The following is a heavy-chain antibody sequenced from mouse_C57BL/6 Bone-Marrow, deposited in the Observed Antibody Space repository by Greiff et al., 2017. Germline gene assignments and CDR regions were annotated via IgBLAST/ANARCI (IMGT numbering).Heavy chain of an antibody. J-gene: IGHJ2*01. V-gene: IGHV1-64*01. D-gene: IGHD2-2*01. CDR2: IHPNSGST. CDR1: GYTFTSYW. CDR3: ALWIRRGFDY. Sequence: VQLQQSGAELVKPGASVKLSCKASGYTFTSYWMHWVKQRPGQGLEWIGMIHPNSGSTNYNEKFNSKATLTVDTSSSTAYMQLSSLTSEDSAVYYCALWIRRGFDYWGQGTTLTVSS.